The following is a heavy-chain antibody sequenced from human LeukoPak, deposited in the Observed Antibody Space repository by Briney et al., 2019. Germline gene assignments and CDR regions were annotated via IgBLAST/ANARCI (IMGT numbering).Heavy chain of an antibody. CDR1: GGSISSYY. CDR2: IYYSGST. D-gene: IGHD6-13*01. Sequence: PSETLSLTCTVSGGSISSYYWSWIRQPPGKGLEWIGYIYYSGSTNYNPSLKSRVTISVDTSKNQFSLKLSSVTAADTAVYYCASSGSRMNYYYYYGMDVWGQGTTVTVSS. J-gene: IGHJ6*02. V-gene: IGHV4-59*08. CDR3: ASSGSRMNYYYYYGMDV.